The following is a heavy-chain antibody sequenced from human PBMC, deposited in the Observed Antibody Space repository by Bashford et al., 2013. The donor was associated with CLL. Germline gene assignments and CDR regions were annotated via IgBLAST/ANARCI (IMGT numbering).Heavy chain of an antibody. CDR2: SIIVEAP. D-gene: IGHD3-22*01. CDR3: ARGPMIVVVINPGEPYYYYYYGMDV. Sequence: SETLSLTCAVYGGSFSGYYWSWIRQPPGKGLEWIGKSIIVEAPTTTRPSKSRVTISVDTSKNQFSLKLSSVTAADTAVYYCARGPMIVVVINPGEPYYYYYYGMDVWGQGTTVTVSS. V-gene: IGHV4-34*01. J-gene: IGHJ6*02. CDR1: GGSFSGYY.